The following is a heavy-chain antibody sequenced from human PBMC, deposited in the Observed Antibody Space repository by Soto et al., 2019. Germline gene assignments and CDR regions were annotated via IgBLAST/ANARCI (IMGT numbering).Heavy chain of an antibody. J-gene: IGHJ4*02. Sequence: EVQLAESGGGMVQPGGSLRLSCVASGFTFSSYDMHWVRQAPGKGLEYVSSISSNGGTTYYGNSVKGRFTISRDNYKNTLYRQMGSPRAADMTVYYCVRRVSGNYDYWGQGTLVTVSS. CDR3: VRRVSGNYDY. CDR1: GFTFSSYD. V-gene: IGHV3-64*01. D-gene: IGHD1-7*01. CDR2: ISSNGGTT.